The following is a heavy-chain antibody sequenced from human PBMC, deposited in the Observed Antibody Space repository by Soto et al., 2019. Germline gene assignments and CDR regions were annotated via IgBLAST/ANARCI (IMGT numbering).Heavy chain of an antibody. V-gene: IGHV1-3*01. CDR3: ARDHTDFWSGAHFDY. Sequence: ASVKVSCKASGYTFTSYAMHWVRQAPGQRLEWMGWINAGNGNTKYSQKFQGRVTITRDTSASTAYMELSSLRSEDTAVYYCARDHTDFWSGAHFDYWGQGTLVTVSS. CDR1: GYTFTSYA. D-gene: IGHD3-3*01. CDR2: INAGNGNT. J-gene: IGHJ4*02.